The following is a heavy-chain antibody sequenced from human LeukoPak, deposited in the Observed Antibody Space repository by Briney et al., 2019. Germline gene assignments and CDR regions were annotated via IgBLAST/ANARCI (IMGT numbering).Heavy chain of an antibody. CDR3: ARLRVQGQLLYQGSAFDI. D-gene: IGHD2-2*02. CDR1: GGSISSYY. V-gene: IGHV4-59*01. Sequence: SETLSLTCTVSGGSISSYYWSWIRQPPGKGLEWIGYIYYSGSTNYNPSLKSRVTISVDTSKNQFSLKLSSVTAADTAVYYCARLRVQGQLLYQGSAFDIWGQGTMVTVSS. J-gene: IGHJ3*02. CDR2: IYYSGST.